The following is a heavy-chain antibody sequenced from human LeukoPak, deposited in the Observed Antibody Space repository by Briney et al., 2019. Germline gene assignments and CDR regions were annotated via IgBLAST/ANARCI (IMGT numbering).Heavy chain of an antibody. CDR1: GGSFSGYY. Sequence: SETPSLTCAVYGGSFSGYYWSWIRQPPGKGLEWIGEINHSGSTNYNPSLKSRVTISVDTSKNQFSLKLSSVTAADTAVYYCARRTYGGKRTDYWCQGTLVTVSS. D-gene: IGHD4-23*01. CDR3: ARRTYGGKRTDY. J-gene: IGHJ4*02. CDR2: INHSGST. V-gene: IGHV4-34*01.